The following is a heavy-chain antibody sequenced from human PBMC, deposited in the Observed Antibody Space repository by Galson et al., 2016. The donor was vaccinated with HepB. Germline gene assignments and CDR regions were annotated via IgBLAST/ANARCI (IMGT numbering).Heavy chain of an antibody. Sequence: ISSSSYHWGWIRQPPGKGLEWIGSIYYSGSTYYNPSLKSRVTISVDTSKNQFSLKLSSVTAADTAVYYCARGEGYNLYWGQGTLVTVSP. CDR3: ARGEGYNLY. V-gene: IGHV4-39*01. J-gene: IGHJ4*02. CDR1: ISSSSYH. D-gene: IGHD5-24*01. CDR2: IYYSGST.